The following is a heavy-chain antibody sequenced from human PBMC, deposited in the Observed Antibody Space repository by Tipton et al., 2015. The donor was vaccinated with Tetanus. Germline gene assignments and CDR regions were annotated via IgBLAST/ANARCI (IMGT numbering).Heavy chain of an antibody. CDR2: IYFTGTT. CDR3: ARDSYYSRRWSFADY. V-gene: IGHV4-31*03. CDR1: GDSISSGDFY. Sequence: TLSLTCTVSGDSISSGDFYWSWIRQHPGKGLEWIGYIYFTGTTYYNPSLESRLTISIDTSKNQFSLELTSVTAADTAVYYCARDSYYSRRWSFADYWGQGSLVSVSS. J-gene: IGHJ4*02. D-gene: IGHD3-22*01.